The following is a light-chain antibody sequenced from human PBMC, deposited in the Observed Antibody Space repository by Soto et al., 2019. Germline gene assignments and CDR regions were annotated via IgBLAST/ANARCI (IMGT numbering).Light chain of an antibody. J-gene: IGLJ1*01. CDR2: EVS. CDR1: RSDVGGYNY. CDR3: CSFTTSTNYV. Sequence: QSALTQPASVSGSPGQSITISCTGTRSDVGGYNYVSWYQQHPGKAPKLMIYEVSNRPSGVSDRFSGSKSGNTASLTISGLQAVDEADYYCCSFTTSTNYVFGTGTNLTVL. V-gene: IGLV2-14*01.